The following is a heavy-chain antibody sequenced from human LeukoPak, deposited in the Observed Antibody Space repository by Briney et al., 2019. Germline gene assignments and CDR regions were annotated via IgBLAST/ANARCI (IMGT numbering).Heavy chain of an antibody. CDR1: GASFISYY. J-gene: IGHJ6*03. Sequence: PSETLSLTCTVSGASFISYYWSWIRQPPGKGLEWIGYIHTSGSTNYNPSLKSRVTISVDTSKNQFSLTLSSVTAADTAVYYCARQLRAYYMDVWGKGTTVTVSS. CDR2: IHTSGST. D-gene: IGHD1-1*01. CDR3: ARQLRAYYMDV. V-gene: IGHV4-4*09.